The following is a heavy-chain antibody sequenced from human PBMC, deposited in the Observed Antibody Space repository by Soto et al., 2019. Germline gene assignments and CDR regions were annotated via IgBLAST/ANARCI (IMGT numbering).Heavy chain of an antibody. CDR1: GFTFTRYS. V-gene: IGHV3-21*04. CDR3: VKDWVGGSNRYQLDY. CDR2: ISSTTNYI. Sequence: PGESLKISCAASGFTFTRYSMNWVRQAPGKGLEWVSSISSTTNYIYYADSVKGRFTISRDNSKKTVYLHLSSLRRDDTAKYYCVKDWVGGSNRYQLDYWGQGTVVTVSS. D-gene: IGHD1-26*01. J-gene: IGHJ4*02.